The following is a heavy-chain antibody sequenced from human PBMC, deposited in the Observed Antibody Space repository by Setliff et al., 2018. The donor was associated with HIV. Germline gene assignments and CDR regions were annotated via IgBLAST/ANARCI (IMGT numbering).Heavy chain of an antibody. J-gene: IGHJ4*02. V-gene: IGHV4-39*07. D-gene: IGHD6-13*01. Sequence: PSETLSLTCIVSGGSISSSSYYCGWIRQPPGKGLEWIGTVYYSGSTYYNPSLKSRVTISVDTSENQFSLKFSSVTAADTAVYDCARDGYSSSWYVISGSFDYWGQGILVTVSS. CDR2: VYYSGST. CDR3: ARDGYSSSWYVISGSFDY. CDR1: GGSISSSSYY.